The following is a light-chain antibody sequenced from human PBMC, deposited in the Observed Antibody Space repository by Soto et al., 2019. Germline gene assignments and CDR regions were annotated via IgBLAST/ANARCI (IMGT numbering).Light chain of an antibody. CDR3: QQLNGSPWT. V-gene: IGKV1-9*01. CDR1: TAIASF. Sequence: IQLTQSPSSLSASVGDRVTITCRASTAIASFLAWYQQKPGTAPKLLIYGASTLQSGVPSRFSGSRSGTDYTLTIGSLQPEDFATYYCQQLNGSPWTFGQGTKVEV. CDR2: GAS. J-gene: IGKJ1*01.